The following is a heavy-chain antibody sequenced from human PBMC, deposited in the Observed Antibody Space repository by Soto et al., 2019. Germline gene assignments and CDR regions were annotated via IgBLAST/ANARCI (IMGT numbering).Heavy chain of an antibody. Sequence: QVQLQQWGAGLLKPSETLSLTCAVYGGSFSGYYWSWIRQPPGKGLEWIGEINHSGSTNYNPSLKSRVTISVDTSKNQFSLKLSSVTAADTAVYYCARGRGCLVGGYDCLEAYYYYMDVWGKGTTVTVSS. CDR1: GGSFSGYY. J-gene: IGHJ6*03. CDR2: INHSGST. CDR3: ARGRGCLVGGYDCLEAYYYYMDV. V-gene: IGHV4-34*01. D-gene: IGHD5-12*01.